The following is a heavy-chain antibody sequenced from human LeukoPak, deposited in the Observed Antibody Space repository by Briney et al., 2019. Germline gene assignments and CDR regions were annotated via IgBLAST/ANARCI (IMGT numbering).Heavy chain of an antibody. D-gene: IGHD6-19*01. CDR3: AREPRIAVAGSGFDY. Sequence: ASVKVSCKASGYTFTGYYMHWVRQAPGQGLEWMGWINPNSGGTNYAQKFQGRVTMTRDTSISTAYMELSRLRSDDTAVYYCAREPRIAVAGSGFDYWGQGTPVTVSS. V-gene: IGHV1-2*02. CDR2: INPNSGGT. CDR1: GYTFTGYY. J-gene: IGHJ4*02.